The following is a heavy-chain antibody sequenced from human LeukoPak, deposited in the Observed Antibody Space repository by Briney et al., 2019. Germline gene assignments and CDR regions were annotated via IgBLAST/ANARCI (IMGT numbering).Heavy chain of an antibody. CDR3: AKAYYYDSSGLIYFDY. CDR2: ISWNSGSI. CDR1: GFTFDDYA. J-gene: IGHJ4*02. Sequence: PGGSLRLSCAASGFTFDDYAMHWVRKAPGKGLDLVSGISWNSGSIGYADSVKGRFTISRDNAKNSLYLQMNSLRAEDTALYYCAKAYYYDSSGLIYFDYWGQGTLVTVSS. D-gene: IGHD3-22*01. V-gene: IGHV3-9*01.